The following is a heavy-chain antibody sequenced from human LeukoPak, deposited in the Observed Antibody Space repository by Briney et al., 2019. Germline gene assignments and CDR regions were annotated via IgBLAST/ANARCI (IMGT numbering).Heavy chain of an antibody. CDR3: AKPLATGYYFDY. Sequence: GGSLRLSCAASGFTFSSYAMNWVRQTPGKGLEWVAAISGSGANTYYADSVKGRFTISRNNSMNTVYLQMNSLRAEDTAVYYCAKPLATGYYFDYWGQGTLVTVSS. CDR2: ISGSGANT. D-gene: IGHD1-1*01. J-gene: IGHJ4*02. V-gene: IGHV3-23*01. CDR1: GFTFSSYA.